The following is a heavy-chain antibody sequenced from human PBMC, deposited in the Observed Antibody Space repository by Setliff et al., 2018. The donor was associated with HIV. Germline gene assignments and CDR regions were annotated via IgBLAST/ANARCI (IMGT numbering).Heavy chain of an antibody. Sequence: SETLSLTSAVYGGSFSCYYYTWIRQPPGEGLEWIGEINHSGSTNYNPSLKNRVTISVDTSKNHFPLKLNSVTAADTSVYYVARVFPPNFISAFVPGAFDDWGQGTLVT. CDR1: GGSFSCYY. CDR2: INHSGST. J-gene: IGHJ4*02. CDR3: ARVFPPNFISAFVPGAFDD. V-gene: IGHV4-34*01. D-gene: IGHD3-3*02.